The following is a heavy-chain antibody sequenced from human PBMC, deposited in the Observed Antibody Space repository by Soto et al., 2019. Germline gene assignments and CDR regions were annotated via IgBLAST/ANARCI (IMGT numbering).Heavy chain of an antibody. D-gene: IGHD1-1*01. CDR2: ISWDGDSA. V-gene: IGHV3-43*01. CDR3: AKGTRGISPEFDF. CDR1: GFTFDDYT. Sequence: GGSLRLSCAASGFTFDDYTMHWVRQTPGKGLEWVSLISWDGDSAYYADSVRGRFTISRDNSKSSLFLQMNNARAEDAALYFCAKGTRGISPEFDFWGQGTVVTVPQ. J-gene: IGHJ4*02.